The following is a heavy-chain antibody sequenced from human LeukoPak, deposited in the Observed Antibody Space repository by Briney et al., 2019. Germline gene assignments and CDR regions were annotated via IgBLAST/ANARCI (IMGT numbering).Heavy chain of an antibody. D-gene: IGHD3-10*01. CDR1: GGTFSSYA. Sequence: SVKVSCKASGGTFSSYAISWVRQAPGQGLEWMGGIIPIFGTANYAQKFQGRVTITTDESTSTAYMELSSLRSEDTAVYYCARDLGFGELSASFDYWGQGTLVTVSS. CDR2: IIPIFGTA. CDR3: ARDLGFGELSASFDY. V-gene: IGHV1-69*05. J-gene: IGHJ4*02.